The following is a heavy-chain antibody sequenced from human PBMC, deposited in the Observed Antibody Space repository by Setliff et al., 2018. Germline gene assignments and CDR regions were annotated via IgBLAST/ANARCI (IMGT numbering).Heavy chain of an antibody. Sequence: ASVKVSCKTSGYTFNTFGINWMRRAPGQGLEWIGWISPYNGDTKYAQNLQGRVTLTTDTSTSTAYVEVRSLRSDDTAVYYCARSPPNRGVGQGHHMDVWGKGTTVTVSS. V-gene: IGHV1-18*01. J-gene: IGHJ6*03. CDR1: GYTFNTFG. D-gene: IGHD1-26*01. CDR2: ISPYNGDT. CDR3: ARSPPNRGVGQGHHMDV.